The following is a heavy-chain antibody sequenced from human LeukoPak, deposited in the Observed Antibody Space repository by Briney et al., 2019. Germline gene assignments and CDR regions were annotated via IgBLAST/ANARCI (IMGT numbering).Heavy chain of an antibody. CDR3: ARAMRSGYDY. CDR1: GFTFSSYW. V-gene: IGHV3-74*01. Sequence: GGSLRLSCAASGFTFSSYWMHWVRQAPGKGLVWVSHINSDGSSTSYADSVKGRFTISRDNAENSLYLQMNSLRDEDTAVYYCARAMRSGYDYWGQGTLVTVSS. CDR2: INSDGSST. D-gene: IGHD5-12*01. J-gene: IGHJ4*02.